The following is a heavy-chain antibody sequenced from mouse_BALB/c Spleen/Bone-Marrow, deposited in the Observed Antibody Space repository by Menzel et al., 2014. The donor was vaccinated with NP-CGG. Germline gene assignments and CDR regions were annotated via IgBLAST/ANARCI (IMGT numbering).Heavy chain of an antibody. CDR3: SRGGNFDVMDY. CDR1: GYTFTSYY. Sequence: QVQLQQSGAELVKPGASVKLSCKASGYTFTSYYMFWVKQRPGQGLEWIGGINPSNGANNFNEKFKSKATLTVDKSSSTAYMQLSSLTSEDSAVYYCSRGGNFDVMDYWGQGTSVTVSS. J-gene: IGHJ4*01. CDR2: INPSNGAN. D-gene: IGHD2-1*01. V-gene: IGHV1S81*02.